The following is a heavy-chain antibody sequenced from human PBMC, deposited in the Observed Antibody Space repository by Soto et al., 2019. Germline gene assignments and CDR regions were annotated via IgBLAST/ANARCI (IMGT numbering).Heavy chain of an antibody. CDR1: GGSFSGYY. CDR2: IYYSGST. CDR3: ATMGTPVTGLYYFDY. J-gene: IGHJ4*02. V-gene: IGHV4-59*08. Sequence: SETLSLTCAVYGGSFSGYYWSWIRQPPGKGLEWIGYIYYSGSTHYNPSLKSRVTISVDTSKNQFSLDLSSVTAADTAVYYCATMGTPVTGLYYFDYWGQGTLVTVSS. D-gene: IGHD4-17*01.